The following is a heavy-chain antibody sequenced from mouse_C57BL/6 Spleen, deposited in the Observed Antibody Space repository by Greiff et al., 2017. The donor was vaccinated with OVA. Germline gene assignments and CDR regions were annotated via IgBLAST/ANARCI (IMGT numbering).Heavy chain of an antibody. Sequence: QVQLKESGPELVKPGASVKISCKASGYAFSSSWMNWVKQRPGKGLEWIGRIYPGDGDTNYNGKFKGKATLTADKSSSTAYMQLCCLSSEYSAFSFCARLFTCSMDYWGQGTSVTVSS. J-gene: IGHJ4*01. V-gene: IGHV1-82*01. CDR1: GYAFSSSW. CDR3: ARLFTCSMDY. D-gene: IGHD6-5*01. CDR2: IYPGDGDT.